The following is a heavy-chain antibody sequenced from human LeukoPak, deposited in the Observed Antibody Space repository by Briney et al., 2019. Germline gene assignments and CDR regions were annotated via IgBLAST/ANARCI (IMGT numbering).Heavy chain of an antibody. J-gene: IGHJ4*02. CDR3: ARRLSGTSTYYFDY. D-gene: IGHD1-26*01. Sequence: GASLKISCKGSGYSFTTYWIGWVRQMPGKGLEWMGIIYPGDSDTRYSPSFHGQVTISADKSSTAYLQWSSLKASDTAMYYCARRLSGTSTYYFDYWGQGTLVTVSS. CDR2: IYPGDSDT. V-gene: IGHV5-51*01. CDR1: GYSFTTYW.